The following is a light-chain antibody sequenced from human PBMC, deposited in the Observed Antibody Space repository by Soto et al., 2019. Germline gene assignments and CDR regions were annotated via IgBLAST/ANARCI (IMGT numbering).Light chain of an antibody. CDR1: VIGSIS. CDR2: DDS. V-gene: IGLV3-21*02. J-gene: IGLJ2*01. CDR3: QVWDSSSDHVI. Sequence: SYELTQPPSGAVAPGQTASITCGGNVIGSISVHWYQQKPGQAPVLVVFDDSDRRSGIPERFSGSNSRNTATLTISRVEAGDEDDYYCQVWDSSSDHVIFGGGTTVTVL.